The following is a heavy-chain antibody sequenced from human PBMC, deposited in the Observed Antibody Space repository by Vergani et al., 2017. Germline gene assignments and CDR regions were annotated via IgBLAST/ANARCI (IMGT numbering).Heavy chain of an antibody. V-gene: IGHV3-30*03. J-gene: IGHJ1*01. CDR1: GFTSSYYG. CDR3: ATKSCGTPGCQIGYFRE. Sequence: QVHLVESGGGVVPPGRSLRLSCVVSGFTSSYYGMDWVRQAPGKGLEWVAVISYDGTQKYYADSLKGRFPISRDNSKSTLYLQMNSLRTEDTAVYYCATKSCGTPGCQIGYFREWGQGTLVTVSS. D-gene: IGHD1-1*01. CDR2: ISYDGTQK.